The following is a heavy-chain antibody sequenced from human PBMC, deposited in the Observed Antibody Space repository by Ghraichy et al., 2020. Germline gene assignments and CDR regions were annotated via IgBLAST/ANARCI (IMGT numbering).Heavy chain of an antibody. CDR3: VRTGVAVAGVDC. CDR1: GFTFSSYD. D-gene: IGHD6-19*01. CDR2: ISSNGYNT. J-gene: IGHJ4*02. V-gene: IGHV3-64D*08. Sequence: GGSLRLSCSASGFTFSSYDMHWVRQAPGKGLEYVSAISSNGYNTYYGDSVKGRFTISRDNYKNTLDLHMASLRTDDTAVYFCVRTGVAVAGVDCWGQGTLVTVSS.